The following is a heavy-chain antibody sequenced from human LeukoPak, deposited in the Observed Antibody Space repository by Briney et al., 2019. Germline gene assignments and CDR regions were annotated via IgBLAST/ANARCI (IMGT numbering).Heavy chain of an antibody. CDR1: GFTFSSCG. V-gene: IGHV3-33*01. Sequence: GGSLRLSCAASGFTFSSCGMHWVRQAPGKGLEWVAVIWYDGSNKYYADSVKGRFTISRDNSKNTLYLQMNSLRAEDTAVYYCARDLGIAAAGYYFDYWGQGTLVTVSS. D-gene: IGHD6-13*01. CDR3: ARDLGIAAAGYYFDY. CDR2: IWYDGSNK. J-gene: IGHJ4*02.